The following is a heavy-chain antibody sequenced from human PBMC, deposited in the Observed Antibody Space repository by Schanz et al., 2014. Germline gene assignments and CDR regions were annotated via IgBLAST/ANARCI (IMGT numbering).Heavy chain of an antibody. J-gene: IGHJ6*02. CDR2: INAGTGNT. Sequence: QVQLVQSGAEMKKPGASVKVSCKASGYSFTPFPIHWVRQAPGQRLEWMGWINAGTGNTEYSQKFQGRVTITRATLASTAYREVSSLRTEDTAVYYCAKELNRRGGQTNFYYYYGMDVWGQGTTVTVSS. CDR3: AKELNRRGGQTNFYYYYGMDV. CDR1: GYSFTPFP. V-gene: IGHV1-3*01. D-gene: IGHD5-12*01.